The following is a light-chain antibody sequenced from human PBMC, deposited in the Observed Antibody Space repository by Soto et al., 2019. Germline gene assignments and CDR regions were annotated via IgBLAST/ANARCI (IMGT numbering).Light chain of an antibody. CDR3: QQYGSPPAT. CDR1: QSVSRSY. V-gene: IGKV3-20*01. J-gene: IGKJ5*01. Sequence: ETVLTQSPGALCLSPGERATLSCRASQSVSRSYLAWYQQKPGQAPRLLIYAASSRATGIPDRFSGSGSGTDFTLTISRLEPEDFAVYYCQQYGSPPATFGQGTRLEIK. CDR2: AAS.